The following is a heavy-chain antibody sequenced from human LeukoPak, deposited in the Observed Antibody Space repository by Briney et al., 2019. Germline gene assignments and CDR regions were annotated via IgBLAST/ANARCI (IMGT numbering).Heavy chain of an antibody. D-gene: IGHD3-3*01. CDR1: GFTFSSYA. Sequence: GGSLRLSCAASGFTFSSYAMSWVRQAPGKGLEWVSAISGSGGSTYYADSVKGRFTISRDNSKNTLYLQMNSLRAEDTAVYYCARWYYDFWSGYPSYYFDYWGQGTLVTVSS. CDR3: ARWYYDFWSGYPSYYFDY. CDR2: ISGSGGST. J-gene: IGHJ4*02. V-gene: IGHV3-23*01.